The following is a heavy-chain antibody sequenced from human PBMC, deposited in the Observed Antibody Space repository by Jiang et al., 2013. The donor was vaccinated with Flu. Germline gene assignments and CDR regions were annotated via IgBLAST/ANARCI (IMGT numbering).Heavy chain of an antibody. Sequence: GPGLVKPSETLSLTCTVSGGSISSYYWSWIRQPPGKGLEWIGYIYYSGSTNYNPSLKSRVTISVDTSKNQFSLKLSSVTAADTAVYYCARTSGYCSGGSCYPLYYGMDVWGQGTTVTVSS. V-gene: IGHV4-59*01. CDR3: ARTSGYCSGGSCYPLYYGMDV. D-gene: IGHD2-15*01. J-gene: IGHJ6*02. CDR2: IYYSGST. CDR1: GGSISSYY.